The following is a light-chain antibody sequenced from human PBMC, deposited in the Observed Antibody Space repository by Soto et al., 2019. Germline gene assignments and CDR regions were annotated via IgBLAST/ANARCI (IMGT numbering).Light chain of an antibody. Sequence: EIVLTQSPATLSLSPGERATLSCRASQSVSIYLAWYQHKPGQAPRLLIFDASTRATGIPARFSGSGSGTDFTLTISSLEPEDFAVYYCQQRYNWPRFTFGPGTKVDIK. V-gene: IGKV3-11*01. CDR2: DAS. J-gene: IGKJ3*01. CDR3: QQRYNWPRFT. CDR1: QSVSIY.